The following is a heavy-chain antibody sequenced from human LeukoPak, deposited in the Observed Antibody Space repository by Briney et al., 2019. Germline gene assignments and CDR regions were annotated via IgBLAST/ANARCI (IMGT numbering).Heavy chain of an antibody. CDR1: GLTVSSYA. V-gene: IGHV3-23*01. CDR3: AKYTSGTSYRGLDQ. CDR2: IIGSAVNT. J-gene: IGHJ4*02. Sequence: GGSLRLSCGASGLTVSSYAMTWVRQAPGKGLEWVSTIIGSAVNTYYADSVKGRFTISRDDSKNTVYLQMNSLRTEDTAVYSCAKYTSGTSYRGLDQWGQGTLVTVSS. D-gene: IGHD3-10*01.